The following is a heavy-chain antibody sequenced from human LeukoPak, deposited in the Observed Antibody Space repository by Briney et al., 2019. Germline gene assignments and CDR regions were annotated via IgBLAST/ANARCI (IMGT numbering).Heavy chain of an antibody. Sequence: SVKVSCKASGGTFSSYAISWVRQAPGQGLEWVGGIIPIFGTANYAQKFQGRVTITADESTSTAYMELSSLRSEDTAVYYCASRVSLITGTTWFDPWGQGTLVTVSS. D-gene: IGHD1-20*01. CDR1: GGTFSSYA. V-gene: IGHV1-69*13. CDR2: IIPIFGTA. J-gene: IGHJ5*02. CDR3: ASRVSLITGTTWFDP.